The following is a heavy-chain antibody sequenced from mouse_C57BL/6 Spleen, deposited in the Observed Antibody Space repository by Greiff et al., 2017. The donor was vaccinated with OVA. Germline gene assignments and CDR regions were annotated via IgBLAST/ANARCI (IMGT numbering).Heavy chain of an antibody. CDR2: IDPSDSYT. CDR3: ARWGTTVVEGFYAMDY. Sequence: VQLQQPGAELVRPGTSVKLSCKASGYTFTSYWMHWVKQRPGQGLEWIGVIDPSDSYTNYNQKFKGKATLTVDTSSSTAYMQLSSLTSEDSAVYYCARWGTTVVEGFYAMDYWGQGTSVTVSS. D-gene: IGHD1-1*01. J-gene: IGHJ4*01. CDR1: GYTFTSYW. V-gene: IGHV1-59*01.